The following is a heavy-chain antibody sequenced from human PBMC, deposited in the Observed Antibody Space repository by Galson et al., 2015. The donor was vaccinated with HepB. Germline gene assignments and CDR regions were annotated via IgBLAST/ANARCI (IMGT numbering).Heavy chain of an antibody. D-gene: IGHD1-26*01. CDR3: ARDQLGYSGDDAFDI. Sequence: ETLSLTCAVSGGSISSSNWWSWVRQPPGKGLEWIGEIYHSGSTNYNPSLKSRVTISVDKSKDQFSLKLSSVTAADTAVYYCARDQLGYSGDDAFDIWGQGTMVTVSS. J-gene: IGHJ3*02. CDR1: GGSISSSNW. V-gene: IGHV4-4*02. CDR2: IYHSGST.